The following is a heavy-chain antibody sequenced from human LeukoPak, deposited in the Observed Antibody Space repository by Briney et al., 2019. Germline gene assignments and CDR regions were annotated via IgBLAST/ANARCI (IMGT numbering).Heavy chain of an antibody. CDR1: GGSIISDHPY. CDR2: VFSDGGT. D-gene: IGHD3-9*01. CDR3: ARGRAYDYDIRLES. Sequence: SETLSLTCTVSGGSIISDHPYEKSDWTWIRQPAGQGLEWIGRVFSDGGTNFNPSLQTRLTISMDTSKNQFSLSLSSVTAADTAIYYCARGRAYDYDIRLESWGQGILVTVSS. J-gene: IGHJ4*02. V-gene: IGHV4-61*02.